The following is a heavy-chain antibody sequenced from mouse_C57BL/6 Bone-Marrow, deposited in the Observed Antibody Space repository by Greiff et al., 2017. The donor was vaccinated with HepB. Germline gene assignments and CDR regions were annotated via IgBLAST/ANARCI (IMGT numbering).Heavy chain of an antibody. CDR2: IRDGGGRT. D-gene: IGHD1-1*01. J-gene: IGHJ4*01. V-gene: IGHV5-12*01. CDR1: GFTFRDYY. CDR3: ARGYYGSSYAHYYAMDY. Sequence: EVKLMESGGGFVQPGGSLKLSCAASGFTFRDYYMYWVRQTPEKWLEWVAYIRDGGGRTYYPDTVKGRFTISRDNAKNTLYLQMRRRKSEDTAMYYCARGYYGSSYAHYYAMDYWGQGTSVTVSS.